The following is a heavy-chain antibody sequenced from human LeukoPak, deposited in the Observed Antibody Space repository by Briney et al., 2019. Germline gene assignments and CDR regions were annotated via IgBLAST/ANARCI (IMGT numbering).Heavy chain of an antibody. J-gene: IGHJ4*02. Sequence: GESLRLSCAASGFTFTEYSIIWVRQAPGKGLEWVANIKEDESAKFYADSVRGRFTISRDNAKNSLYLQMNNLRVEDTAVYYCARAVDVADYWGRGTLVTVSS. D-gene: IGHD3-16*01. CDR1: GFTFTEYS. V-gene: IGHV3-7*01. CDR3: ARAVDVADY. CDR2: IKEDESAK.